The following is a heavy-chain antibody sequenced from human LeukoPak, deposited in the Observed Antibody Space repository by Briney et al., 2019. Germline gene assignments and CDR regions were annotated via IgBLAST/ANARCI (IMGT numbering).Heavy chain of an antibody. Sequence: PSETLSLTCAVYGGSFSGYYWSWIRQPPGKGLEWIGELNHSGSTNYNPSLKSRVTISVDTSKNQFSLKLSSVTAADTAVYYCATTTSGGDAFDIWGQGTMVTVSS. J-gene: IGHJ3*02. CDR3: ATTTSGGDAFDI. CDR1: GGSFSGYY. D-gene: IGHD1-26*01. CDR2: LNHSGST. V-gene: IGHV4-34*01.